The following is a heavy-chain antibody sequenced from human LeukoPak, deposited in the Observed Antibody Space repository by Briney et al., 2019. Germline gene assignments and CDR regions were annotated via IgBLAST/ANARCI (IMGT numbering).Heavy chain of an antibody. Sequence: ASVKVSCKVSGYTLTELSMHWVRQAPGKGLEWMGWISAYDGNTNYAQKLQGRVTMTTDTSTSTAYMELRSLRSDDTAVYYCARPFMGQLVPFDPWGQGTLVTVSS. V-gene: IGHV1-18*01. D-gene: IGHD6-13*01. CDR3: ARPFMGQLVPFDP. CDR2: ISAYDGNT. CDR1: GYTLTELS. J-gene: IGHJ5*02.